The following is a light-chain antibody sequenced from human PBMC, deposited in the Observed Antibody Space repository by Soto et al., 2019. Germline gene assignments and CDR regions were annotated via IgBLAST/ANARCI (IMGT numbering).Light chain of an antibody. V-gene: IGKV3-15*01. CDR1: HYIYSN. CDR2: RAS. CDR3: QQYHNLWT. J-gene: IGKJ1*01. Sequence: EIVMTQSPATLSVSPGERATLSCTASHYIYSNVAWFQQRAGQAPRLLIYRASTRATGTPARFSGSGSGTEFTLTITSLQSEDFALYYCQQYHNLWTFGQGTKVDIK.